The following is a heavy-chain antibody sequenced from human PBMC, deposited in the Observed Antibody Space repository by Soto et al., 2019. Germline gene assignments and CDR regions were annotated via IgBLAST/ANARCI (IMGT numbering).Heavy chain of an antibody. CDR2: IYYSGST. V-gene: IGHV4-39*01. CDR1: GGSISSSSYY. D-gene: IGHD3-16*02. Sequence: SETLSLTCTVSGGSISSSSYYWGWIRQPPGKGLEWIGSIYYSGSTYYNPSLKSRVTISVDTSKNQFSLKLSSVTAADTAVYYCASSIMITFGGVIAPEYYFDYWGQGTLVTVSS. CDR3: ASSIMITFGGVIAPEYYFDY. J-gene: IGHJ4*02.